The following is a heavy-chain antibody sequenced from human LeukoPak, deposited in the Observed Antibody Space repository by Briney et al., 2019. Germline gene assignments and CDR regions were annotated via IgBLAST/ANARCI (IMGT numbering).Heavy chain of an antibody. CDR3: VKGFQGLLFPLAY. CDR2: IGTNGGST. D-gene: IGHD3-3*01. J-gene: IGHJ4*02. V-gene: IGHV3-64D*06. Sequence: GGSLRLFCSASGFTFSRYTMHWVRQAPGRGLEYISAIGTNGGSTYYADSVKGRFTMPRDNSKNTLFLQMSSLRADDTAVYYCVKGFQGLLFPLAYWVPGTTVTVSS. CDR1: GFTFSRYT.